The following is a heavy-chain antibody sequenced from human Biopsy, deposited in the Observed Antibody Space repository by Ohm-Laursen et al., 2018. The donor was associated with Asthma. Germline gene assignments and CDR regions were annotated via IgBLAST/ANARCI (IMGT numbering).Heavy chain of an antibody. CDR1: GGTFNTYV. V-gene: IGHV1-69*13. D-gene: IGHD2-2*01. Sequence: SVKVSCKSLGGTFNTYVIGWVRQAPGQGLEWMGGISSVFGTTTYPQKFQDRVTITADDSTSTVYMELGSLRSEDTAVYYCARKAGSCISRTCYSLDFWGQGTLVTVSS. CDR3: ARKAGSCISRTCYSLDF. J-gene: IGHJ4*02. CDR2: ISSVFGTT.